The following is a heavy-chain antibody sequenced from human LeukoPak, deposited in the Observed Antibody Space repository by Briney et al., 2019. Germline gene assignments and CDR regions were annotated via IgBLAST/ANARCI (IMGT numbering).Heavy chain of an antibody. Sequence: SETLSLTCAVSGGSFSGYYWNWIRKPPGKGLEWIGEINHSGGTTYNPSLKSRVTISVDTSKNQFSLKLSSVTAADTAVYYCASLHRGYSYGFPDWFDPWGQGTLVTVSS. V-gene: IGHV4-34*01. CDR2: INHSGGT. CDR3: ASLHRGYSYGFPDWFDP. J-gene: IGHJ5*02. D-gene: IGHD5-18*01. CDR1: GGSFSGYY.